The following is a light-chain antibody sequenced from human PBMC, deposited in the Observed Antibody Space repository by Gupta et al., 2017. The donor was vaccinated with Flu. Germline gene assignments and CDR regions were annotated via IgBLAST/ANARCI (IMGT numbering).Light chain of an antibody. CDR2: EGS. V-gene: IGLV2-23*03. CDR3: CSYAGSSTFV. Sequence: QSALTQHASVSGSPGQSITIPCPLPSSDVGSYNLVSWYQQHPGKAPKLMIYEGSKRPSGVSNRFSGSKSGNTASLTISGLQAEDEADYYCCSYAGSSTFVFGGGTKLTVL. J-gene: IGLJ2*01. CDR1: SSDVGSYNL.